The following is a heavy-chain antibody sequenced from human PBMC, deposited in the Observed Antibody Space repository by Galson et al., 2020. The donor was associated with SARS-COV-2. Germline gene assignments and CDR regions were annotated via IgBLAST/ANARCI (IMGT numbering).Heavy chain of an antibody. CDR2: IYPHGRT. Sequence: SQTPSLTCAVSGYSVSTTHYTGWVRHPPRKGLEWIGSIYPHGRTYSNPSPKSRATMSLDTSQNQFSLRLDSVTAADTALYYCARQGVNMIVLVTVPGWYFDLWGRGTLVSVSS. CDR3: ARQGVNMIVLVTVPGWYFDL. V-gene: IGHV4-38-2*01. CDR1: GYSVSTTHY. J-gene: IGHJ2*01. D-gene: IGHD2-8*02.